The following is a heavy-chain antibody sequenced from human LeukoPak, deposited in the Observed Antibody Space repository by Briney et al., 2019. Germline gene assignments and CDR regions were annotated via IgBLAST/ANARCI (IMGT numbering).Heavy chain of an antibody. D-gene: IGHD2/OR15-2a*01. CDR1: GFTFDDYA. CDR2: ISWNSGSI. Sequence: GGSLRVSCAASGFTFDDYAMHWVRQAPGKGLEWVGGISWNSGSIGYADSVKGRFTISRDNSNNTLDVQMNSLRAEYTAVYYCARAFSYPARVYYSGMDAWAKGPT. CDR3: ARAFSYPARVYYSGMDA. V-gene: IGHV3-9*01. J-gene: IGHJ6*04.